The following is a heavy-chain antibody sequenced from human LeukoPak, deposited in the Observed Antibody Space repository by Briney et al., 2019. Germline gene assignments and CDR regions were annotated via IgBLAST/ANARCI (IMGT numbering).Heavy chain of an antibody. CDR3: ARDLYGDYSHDY. V-gene: IGHV3-30-3*01. D-gene: IGHD4-17*01. CDR2: ISYDGSNK. CDR1: GFTFSSYA. Sequence: PGGSLRLSCAASGFTFSSYAMHWVRQAPGKGLEWVAVISYDGSNKYYADSVKGRFTISRDNSKNTLYLQMNSLGAEDTAVYYCARDLYGDYSHDYWGQGTLVTVSS. J-gene: IGHJ4*02.